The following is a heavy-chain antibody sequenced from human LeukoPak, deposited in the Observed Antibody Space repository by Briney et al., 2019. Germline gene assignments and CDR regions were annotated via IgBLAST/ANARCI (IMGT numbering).Heavy chain of an antibody. CDR3: TTDPIPHMGWELSFDP. CDR1: GFTFSNAW. CDR2: IKSKTDGGTT. V-gene: IGHV3-15*01. D-gene: IGHD1-26*01. J-gene: IGHJ5*02. Sequence: PGGSLRLSCAASGFTFSNAWMSWVRQAPGKGLEWVGRIKSKTDGGTTDYAAPVKGRFTISRDDSKNTLYLQMNSLKTEDTAVYYCTTDPIPHMGWELSFDPWGQGTLVTVSS.